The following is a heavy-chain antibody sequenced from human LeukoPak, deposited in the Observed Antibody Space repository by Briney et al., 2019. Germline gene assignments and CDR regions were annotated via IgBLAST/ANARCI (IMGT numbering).Heavy chain of an antibody. D-gene: IGHD3-3*01. J-gene: IGHJ5*02. CDR2: ISAYNGNT. V-gene: IGHV1-18*01. Sequence: VASVKVSCKASGYTFTSYGISWVRQAPGQGLEWMGWISAYNGNTNYAQKLQGRVTMTTDTSTSTAYMELRSLRSDGTAVYYCARENSHTYYDFWSGWNWFDPWGQGTLVTVSS. CDR3: ARENSHTYYDFWSGWNWFDP. CDR1: GYTFTSYG.